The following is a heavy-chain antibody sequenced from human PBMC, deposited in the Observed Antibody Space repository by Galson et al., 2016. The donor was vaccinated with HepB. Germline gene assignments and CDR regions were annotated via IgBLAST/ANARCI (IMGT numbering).Heavy chain of an antibody. Sequence: SETLSLTCTVSGDTISSSHWWSWVRQPPGKGLEWIGEIYHSGTAKYNPSLKSRVTISVDKSKNQFSLKLNSVTAADTAVYYCARTYNWKYFDYWGQGTLVTVSS. V-gene: IGHV4-4*02. CDR3: ARTYNWKYFDY. CDR1: GDTISSSHW. CDR2: IYHSGTA. D-gene: IGHD1-20*01. J-gene: IGHJ4*02.